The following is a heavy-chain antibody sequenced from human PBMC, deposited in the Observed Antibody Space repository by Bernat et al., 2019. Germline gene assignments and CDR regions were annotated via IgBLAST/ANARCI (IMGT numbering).Heavy chain of an antibody. V-gene: IGHV3-43*02. D-gene: IGHD3-10*01. Sequence: EVQLVESGGGVVQPGGSLRLSCAASGFTFDDYAIHWVRQAPWKGLEWVSLISGDGGSTYYADAVKGRFTISRDNSKNSLYLQMNSLRTEDTALYYCAKDPYYYGSGSDAFDIWGQGTMVTVSS. CDR2: ISGDGGST. CDR3: AKDPYYYGSGSDAFDI. J-gene: IGHJ3*02. CDR1: GFTFDDYA.